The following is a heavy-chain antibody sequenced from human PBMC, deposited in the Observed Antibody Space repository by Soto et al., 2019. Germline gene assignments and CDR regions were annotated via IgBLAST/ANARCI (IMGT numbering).Heavy chain of an antibody. CDR1: SGSISSSNW. V-gene: IGHV4-4*02. J-gene: IGHJ4*02. CDR2: IYHSGST. Sequence: QVQLQESGPGLVKPSGTLSLTCAVSSGSISSSNWWSWVRHPPGKGLEWIGEIYHSGSTNYNPSLKSRVTISVDKSKNQFSLKLSSVTAADTAVYYCASYCGGDCYSGDYFDYWGQGTLVTVSS. D-gene: IGHD2-21*01. CDR3: ASYCGGDCYSGDYFDY.